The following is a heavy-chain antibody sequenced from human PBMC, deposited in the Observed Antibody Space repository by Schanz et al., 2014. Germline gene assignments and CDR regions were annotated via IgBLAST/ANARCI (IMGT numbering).Heavy chain of an antibody. CDR2: INPNSGDT. V-gene: IGHV1-2*04. J-gene: IGHJ5*02. CDR3: ARDRRRYCSTASCLHDNWFDP. CDR1: GDTFSKYN. D-gene: IGHD2-2*01. Sequence: QVQLVQSGAEVKKPGSSVKVSCQAFGDTFSKYNIMWVRQAPGQGLEWMGWINPNSGDTNYAQKFQGWVTMTRDTSISTAYMEVSRLKSDDTAVYYCARDRRRYCSTASCLHDNWFDPWGQGTLVIVSS.